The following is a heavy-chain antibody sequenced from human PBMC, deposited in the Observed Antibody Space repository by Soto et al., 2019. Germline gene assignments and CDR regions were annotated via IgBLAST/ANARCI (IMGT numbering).Heavy chain of an antibody. CDR3: ARESEDLTSNFDY. CDR2: ISSTTNYI. Sequence: GGSLRLSCAASGFTFTRYSMNWVRQAPGKGLEWVSSISSTTNYIYYGDSMKGRFTISRDNGKNSLYLEIHSLRAEDTAVYYCARESEDLTSNFDYWGQGTLVTVS. CDR1: GFTFTRYS. V-gene: IGHV3-21*06. J-gene: IGHJ4*02.